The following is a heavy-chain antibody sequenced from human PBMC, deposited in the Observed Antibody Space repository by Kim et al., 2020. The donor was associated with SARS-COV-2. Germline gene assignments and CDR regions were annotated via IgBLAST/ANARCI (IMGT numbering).Heavy chain of an antibody. J-gene: IGHJ4*02. V-gene: IGHV3-30*04. D-gene: IGHD1-26*01. CDR3: ARGQRYSGYPLLIVGATLFDY. Sequence: GGSLRLSCAASGFTFSSYAMHWVRQAPGKGLEWVAVISYDGSNKYYADSVKGRFTISRDNSKNTLYLQMNSLRAEDTAVYYCARGQRYSGYPLLIVGATLFDYWGQGTLVTVSS. CDR1: GFTFSSYA. CDR2: ISYDGSNK.